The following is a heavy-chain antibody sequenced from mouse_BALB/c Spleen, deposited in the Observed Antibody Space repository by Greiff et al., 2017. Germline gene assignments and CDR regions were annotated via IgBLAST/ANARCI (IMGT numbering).Heavy chain of an antibody. Sequence: QVQLQQPGADLVKPGASVKLSCKASGYTFTSYWMHWVKQRPGQGLEWIGEINPSNGRTNYNEKFKSKATLTVDKSSSTAYMQLSSLTSEDSAVYCCARDYGNYGFAYWGQGTLVTVSA. J-gene: IGHJ3*01. CDR1: GYTFTSYW. D-gene: IGHD2-1*01. CDR3: ARDYGNYGFAY. V-gene: IGHV1S81*02. CDR2: INPSNGRT.